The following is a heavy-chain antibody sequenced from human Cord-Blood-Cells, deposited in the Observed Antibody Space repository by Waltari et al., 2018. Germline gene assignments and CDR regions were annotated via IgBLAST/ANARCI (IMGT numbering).Heavy chain of an antibody. CDR2: INPSGGST. Sequence: QVQLVQSGAEVKKPGASVKVSCKASGYTFTSYYLHRVRRAPGQGLEWMGIINPSGGSTSYAQKFQGRVTMTRDTSTSTVYMELSSLRSEDTAVYYCARAPYVDTAMADYWGQGTLVTVSS. J-gene: IGHJ4*02. CDR1: GYTFTSYY. D-gene: IGHD5-18*01. CDR3: ARAPYVDTAMADY. V-gene: IGHV1-46*01.